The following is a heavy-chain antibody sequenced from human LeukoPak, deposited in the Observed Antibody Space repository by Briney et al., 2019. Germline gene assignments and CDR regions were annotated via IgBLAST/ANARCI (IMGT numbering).Heavy chain of an antibody. CDR3: ARGGDVVPAAMKVYWFDP. CDR2: INPSGGST. Sequence: ASVKVSCKASGYTFTSYAMNRVRQAPGQGLEWMGIINPSGGSTSYAQKFQGRVTMTRDTSTSTVYMELSSLRSEDTAVYYCARGGDVVPAAMKVYWFDPWGQGTLVTVSS. V-gene: IGHV1-46*01. J-gene: IGHJ5*02. CDR1: GYTFTSYA. D-gene: IGHD2-2*01.